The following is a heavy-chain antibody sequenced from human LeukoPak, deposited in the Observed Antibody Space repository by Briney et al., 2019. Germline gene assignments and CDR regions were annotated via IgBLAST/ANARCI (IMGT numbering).Heavy chain of an antibody. CDR2: ISGSGGST. Sequence: GGSLRLSCAASGFTFSSYAMSWVRQAPGKGLEWVSAISGSGGSTYYADSVKGRFTISRDNSKNTLYLQMNSLRAENTAVYYCVREGYSSSWPDYWGQGTLVTVSS. V-gene: IGHV3-23*01. J-gene: IGHJ4*02. D-gene: IGHD6-13*01. CDR3: VREGYSSSWPDY. CDR1: GFTFSSYA.